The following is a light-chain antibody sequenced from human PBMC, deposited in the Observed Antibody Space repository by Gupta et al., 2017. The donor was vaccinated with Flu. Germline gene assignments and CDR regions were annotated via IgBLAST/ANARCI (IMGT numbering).Light chain of an antibody. CDR3: QQGFTTPVT. Sequence: PSSLSASVGDRVTITCRASQSISTYLSWYQQKPGKAPKVLISAASILQSGVPSRFSGSRSGTDFTLTISSLQLEDFATYYCQQGFTTPVTFGQGTKVEI. CDR2: AAS. V-gene: IGKV1-39*01. J-gene: IGKJ2*01. CDR1: QSISTY.